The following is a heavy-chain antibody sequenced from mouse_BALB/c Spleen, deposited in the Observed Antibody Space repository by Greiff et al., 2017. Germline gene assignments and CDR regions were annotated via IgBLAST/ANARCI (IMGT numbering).Heavy chain of an antibody. D-gene: IGHD2-14*01. V-gene: IGHV3-8*02. CDR1: GDSITSGY. CDR2: ISYSGST. Sequence: VQLQQSGPSLVKPSQTLSLTCSVTGDSITSGYWNWIRKFPGNKLEYMGYISYSGSTYYNPSLKSRISITRDTSKNQYYLQLNSVTTEDTATYYCARYRYDLYYAMDYWGQGTSVTVSS. J-gene: IGHJ4*01. CDR3: ARYRYDLYYAMDY.